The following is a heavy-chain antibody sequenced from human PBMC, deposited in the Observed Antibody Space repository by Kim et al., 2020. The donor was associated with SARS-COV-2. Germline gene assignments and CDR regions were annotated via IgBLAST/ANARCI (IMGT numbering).Heavy chain of an antibody. J-gene: IGHJ4*01. CDR1: GFTFTKYW. D-gene: IGHD6-13*01. CDR3: GRDYSV. CDR2: IKEDGSEK. V-gene: IGHV3-7*01. Sequence: GGSLRLSCAASGFTFTKYWMSWVRQAPGKGLEWVANIKEDGSEKYYVDSVKGRFTISRDNAKNSLYLQMNSLRVEDTAIYFCGRDYSVWGCGTLVTVSS.